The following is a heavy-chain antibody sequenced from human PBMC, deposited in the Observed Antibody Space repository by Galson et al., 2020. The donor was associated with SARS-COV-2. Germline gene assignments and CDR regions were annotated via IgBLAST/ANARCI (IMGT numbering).Heavy chain of an antibody. CDR1: GFTFSDYY. J-gene: IGHJ3*02. V-gene: IGHV3-11*04. Sequence: NSGGSLRLSCAASGFTFSDYYMSWTRQAPGKGLEWVSYINSSGNTIYYADSVKGRFTMSRDNAKNSLYLQMNSLRAEDTAVYYCAREVRSSNNDAFEIWGQGTMVTVSS. CDR2: INSSGNTI. D-gene: IGHD6-13*01. CDR3: AREVRSSNNDAFEI.